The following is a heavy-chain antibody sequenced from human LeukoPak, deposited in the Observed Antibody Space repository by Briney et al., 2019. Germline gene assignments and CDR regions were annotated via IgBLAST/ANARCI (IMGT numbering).Heavy chain of an antibody. CDR2: INPNSGGT. V-gene: IGHV1-2*02. D-gene: IGHD6-6*01. Sequence: GASVKVSCKASGYTFTGYYMHWVRQAPGQGLEWMGWINPNSGGTNYAQKVQGRVTMTRDTSISTAYMELSRLRSDDTAVYYCARARSSIAAFFDYWGQGTLVTVSS. J-gene: IGHJ4*02. CDR3: ARARSSIAAFFDY. CDR1: GYTFTGYY.